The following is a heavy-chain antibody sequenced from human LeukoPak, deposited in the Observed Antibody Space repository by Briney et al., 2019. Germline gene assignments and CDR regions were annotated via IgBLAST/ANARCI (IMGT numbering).Heavy chain of an antibody. CDR1: GGTLSSYA. V-gene: IGHV1-69*04. CDR2: IIPILGIA. Sequence: ASVKVSCKASGGTLSSYAISWVRQAPGQGLEWMGRIIPILGIANYAQKFQGRVTITADKSTSTAYMELSSLRSEDTAVYYCARDERPLAATPPDYWGQGTLVTVSS. CDR3: ARDERPLAATPPDY. J-gene: IGHJ4*02. D-gene: IGHD2-15*01.